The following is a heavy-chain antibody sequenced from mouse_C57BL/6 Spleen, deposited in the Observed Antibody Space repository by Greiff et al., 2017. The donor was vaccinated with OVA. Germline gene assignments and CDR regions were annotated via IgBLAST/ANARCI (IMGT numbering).Heavy chain of an antibody. CDR2: ISGGGGNT. CDR1: GFTFSSYT. Sequence: EVQVVESGGGLVKPGGSLKLSCAASGFTFSSYTMSWVRQTPEKRLEWVATISGGGGNTYYPASVKGRFTISRDNAKNTLYLQMSSLRSEDTALYYCARTYYYGSSYWYFDVWGTGTTVTVSS. CDR3: ARTYYYGSSYWYFDV. J-gene: IGHJ1*03. V-gene: IGHV5-9*01. D-gene: IGHD1-1*01.